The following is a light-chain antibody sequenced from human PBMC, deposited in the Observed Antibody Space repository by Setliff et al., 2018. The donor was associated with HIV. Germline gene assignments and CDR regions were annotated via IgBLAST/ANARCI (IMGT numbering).Light chain of an antibody. J-gene: IGLJ1*01. CDR3: SSFAGRLHV. Sequence: QSALAQPRSVSGSPGQSVTIPCTGTSSDVGSYNYVTWYQQHPGKVPKLMIYDVTRRPSGVPGRFSGSRYGNTASLTISGLQAEDEADYYCSSFAGRLHVFGTGTKVTVL. CDR2: DVT. V-gene: IGLV2-11*01. CDR1: SSDVGSYNY.